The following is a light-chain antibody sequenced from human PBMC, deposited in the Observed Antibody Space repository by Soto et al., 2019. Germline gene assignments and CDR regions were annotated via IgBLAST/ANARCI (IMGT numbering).Light chain of an antibody. Sequence: QSALTQPPSVSGAPGQRVTISCTGSSSNIGAGYDVHWYQQLPGTAPKLLIYGNSNRPSGVPDRFSGSKSGTSASLAITGLQDEDEADYYCQSYDSSLSVWVFGGGTKVTVL. CDR1: SSNIGAGYD. CDR2: GNS. J-gene: IGLJ3*02. V-gene: IGLV1-40*01. CDR3: QSYDSSLSVWV.